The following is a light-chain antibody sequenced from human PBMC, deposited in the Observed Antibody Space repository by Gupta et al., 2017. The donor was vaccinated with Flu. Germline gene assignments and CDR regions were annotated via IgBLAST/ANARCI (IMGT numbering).Light chain of an antibody. J-gene: IGKJ5*01. CDR1: QSVSSY. CDR3: QQRSNWPPVT. CDR2: DAS. Sequence: EIVLTQSPATLSLSPGERATLSCRASQSVSSYLAWYKQKPGQAPRLLIYDASNRATGIPARFSGSGCGTDFTLTISSREPEDFAVYYCQQRSNWPPVTFGQGTRVEIK. V-gene: IGKV3-11*01.